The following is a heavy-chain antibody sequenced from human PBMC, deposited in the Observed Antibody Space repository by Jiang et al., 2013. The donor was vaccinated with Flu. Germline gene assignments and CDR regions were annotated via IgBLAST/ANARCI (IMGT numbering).Heavy chain of an antibody. V-gene: IGHV1-18*01. J-gene: IGHJ4*02. CDR2: ISVYDGNI. Sequence: SGAEVKKPGASVKVSCKASGXTFTSYGLNWVRQAPGQGLEWMGWISVYDGNINYAQKFQGRVTMTTDTSTSTAYLELRSLRSDDTAVYYCARDRDSYYYDSSGYSLHWGQGTLVTVSS. CDR1: GXTFTSYG. D-gene: IGHD3-22*01. CDR3: ARDRDSYYYDSSGYSLH.